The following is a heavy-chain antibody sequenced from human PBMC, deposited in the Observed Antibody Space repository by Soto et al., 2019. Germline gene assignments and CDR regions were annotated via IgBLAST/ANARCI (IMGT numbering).Heavy chain of an antibody. D-gene: IGHD2-2*02. Sequence: PSETLSLTCTVSGGSISSGGYYWSWIRQHPGKGLEWIGYIYYSGSTYYNPSLKSRVTISVDTSKNQFSLKLSSVTAADTAVYYCARGTIAVVPAAINVWGQGTTVTVSS. CDR3: ARGTIAVVPAAINV. CDR2: IYYSGST. V-gene: IGHV4-31*03. J-gene: IGHJ6*02. CDR1: GGSISSGGYY.